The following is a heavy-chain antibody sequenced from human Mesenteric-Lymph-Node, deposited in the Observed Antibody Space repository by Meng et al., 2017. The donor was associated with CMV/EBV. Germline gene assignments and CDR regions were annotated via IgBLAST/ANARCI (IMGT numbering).Heavy chain of an antibody. Sequence: GESMKISCAASGFIVSNNYMSWVRQAPGKGLEWVSVIYGGGSTYYADSVKGRFTVSRDNSKNTLYLQMNSLRAEDTAVYYCARGHTTVAANWFDPWGQGTLVTVSS. J-gene: IGHJ5*02. V-gene: IGHV3-53*01. CDR1: GFIVSNNY. CDR2: IYGGGST. D-gene: IGHD4-23*01. CDR3: ARGHTTVAANWFDP.